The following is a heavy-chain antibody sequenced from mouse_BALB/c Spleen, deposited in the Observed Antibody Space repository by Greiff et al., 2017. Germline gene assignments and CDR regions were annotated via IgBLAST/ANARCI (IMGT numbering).Heavy chain of an antibody. Sequence: VQLKESGPGLVKPSQSLSLTCTVTGYSITSDYAWNWIRQFPGNKLEWMGYISYSGSTSYNPSLKSRISITRDTSKNQFFLQLNSVTTEDTATYYCATIPLPYWGQGTLVTVSA. V-gene: IGHV3-2*02. CDR3: ATIPLPY. D-gene: IGHD6-1*01. CDR2: ISYSGST. CDR1: GYSITSDYA. J-gene: IGHJ3*01.